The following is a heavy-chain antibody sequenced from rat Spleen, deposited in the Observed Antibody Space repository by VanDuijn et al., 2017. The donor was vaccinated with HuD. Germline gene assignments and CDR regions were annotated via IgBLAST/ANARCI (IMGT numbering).Heavy chain of an antibody. J-gene: IGHJ2*01. CDR2: ISTSGGST. D-gene: IGHD1-1*01. Sequence: EVQLVESGGGLVQPGRSLKLSCAASGFTFSNYDMAWVRQAPTKGLEWVASISTSGGSTYYRDSVKGRFTVSRDNAKSTLYLQMDSLRSEDTATYCCARHRGTTVAFDYWGQGVMVTVSS. CDR1: GFTFSNYD. CDR3: ARHRGTTVAFDY. V-gene: IGHV5-25*01.